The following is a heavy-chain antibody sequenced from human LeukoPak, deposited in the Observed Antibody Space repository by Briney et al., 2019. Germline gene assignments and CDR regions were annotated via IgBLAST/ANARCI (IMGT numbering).Heavy chain of an antibody. CDR3: ARAVHDYGVAIDY. CDR2: ISHSGSA. CDR1: VKFIRNVDF. D-gene: IGHD4-17*01. J-gene: IGHJ4*02. Sequence: PSETLSLTCTVPVKFIRNVDFWGWIRQPPGKGLEWIGSISHSGSAYYNPSLKSRVTISVDTSKNQFSLKLSSVTAADTAVYYCARAVHDYGVAIDYWGQGTLVTVSS. V-gene: IGHV4-38-2*02.